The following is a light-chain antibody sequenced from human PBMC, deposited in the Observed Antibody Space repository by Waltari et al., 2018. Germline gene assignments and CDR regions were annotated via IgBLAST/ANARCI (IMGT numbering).Light chain of an antibody. CDR1: SGRSSFV. V-gene: IGLV4-69*01. CDR2: LNTDGGH. J-gene: IGLJ2*01. Sequence: QLVLTQPPSASASLGASVKLTCTLSSGRSSFVIAWHQQQPGKGPRYLMTLNTDGGHTKGDGIPDRFSGSTSGAERYLTIASLQSEDEADYFCQTWGTGIVVFGGGTKLTVL. CDR3: QTWGTGIVV.